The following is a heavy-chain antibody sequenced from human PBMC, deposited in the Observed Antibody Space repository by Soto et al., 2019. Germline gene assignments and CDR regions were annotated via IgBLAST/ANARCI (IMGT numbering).Heavy chain of an antibody. CDR3: ARVVSDYDILTGYSY. Sequence: SVKVSCKASGGTFSSYTISWVRQAPGQGLEWMGRIIPILGIANYAQKFQGRVTITADKSTSTAYMELSSLRSEDTAVYYCARVVSDYDILTGYSYWGQGTLVTVSS. CDR2: IIPILGIA. V-gene: IGHV1-69*02. CDR1: GGTFSSYT. D-gene: IGHD3-9*01. J-gene: IGHJ4*02.